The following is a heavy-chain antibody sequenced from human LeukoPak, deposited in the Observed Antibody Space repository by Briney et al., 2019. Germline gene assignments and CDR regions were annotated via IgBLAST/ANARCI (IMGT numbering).Heavy chain of an antibody. V-gene: IGHV1-2*02. J-gene: IGHJ4*02. CDR2: INPNSGGT. Sequence: ASVTVSCTASGYTFTGYYMHWVRQAPGQGLEWMGWINPNSGGTNYAQKFQGRVTMTRDTSISTAYMELSRLRSDDTAVYYCAKIAAAGTSFDYWGQGTLVTVCS. CDR3: AKIAAAGTSFDY. CDR1: GYTFTGYY. D-gene: IGHD6-13*01.